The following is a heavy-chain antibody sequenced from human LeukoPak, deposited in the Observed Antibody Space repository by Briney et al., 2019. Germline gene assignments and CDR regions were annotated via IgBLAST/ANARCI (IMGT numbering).Heavy chain of an antibody. Sequence: ASVKVSCKASGYIFTNYAMHWVRQAPGQRPEWMGWINSGNGDTKYSQTFQDRVTITRDTSASTAYMELSSLRSEDTAVYYCARGDCSNCYNTDVWGKGTTATVSS. V-gene: IGHV1-3*01. J-gene: IGHJ6*04. CDR1: GYIFTNYA. CDR2: INSGNGDT. CDR3: ARGDCSNCYNTDV. D-gene: IGHD2-2*01.